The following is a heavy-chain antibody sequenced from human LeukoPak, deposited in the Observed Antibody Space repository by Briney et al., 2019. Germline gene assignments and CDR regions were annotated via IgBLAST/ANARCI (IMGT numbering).Heavy chain of an antibody. CDR1: GGSFSGSY. Sequence: PSETLSLTCAVYGGSFSGSYWSWIRQPPGKGLEWIGYIYYSGSTYYNPSLKSRVTISVDTSKNQFSLKLSSVTAADTAVYYCARGHYYGSGLFDYWGQGTLVTVSS. CDR3: ARGHYYGSGLFDY. J-gene: IGHJ4*02. CDR2: IYYSGST. D-gene: IGHD3-10*01. V-gene: IGHV4-30-4*08.